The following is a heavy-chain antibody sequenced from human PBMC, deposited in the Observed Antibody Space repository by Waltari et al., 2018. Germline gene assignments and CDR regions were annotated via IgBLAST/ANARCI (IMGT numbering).Heavy chain of an antibody. Sequence: QVQLVQSGAEVKKPGASVKVSCKASGYTFTSYDINWVRQATGQGLEWMGGIIPSFGTANYAQKFQGRVTITTDESTSTAYMELSSLRSEDTAVYYCARLSGLISSPFDYWGQGTLVTVSS. CDR3: ARLSGLISSPFDY. V-gene: IGHV1-69*01. D-gene: IGHD3-3*01. CDR1: GYTFTSYD. CDR2: IIPSFGTA. J-gene: IGHJ4*02.